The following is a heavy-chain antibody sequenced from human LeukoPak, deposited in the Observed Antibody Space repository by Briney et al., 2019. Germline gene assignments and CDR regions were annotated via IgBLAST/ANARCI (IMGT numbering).Heavy chain of an antibody. J-gene: IGHJ4*02. CDR2: ISYDGSNK. V-gene: IGHV3-30*04. CDR1: GFTFSSYA. Sequence: PGGSQRLSCAASGFTFSSYAMHWVRQAPGKGLEWVAVISYDGSNKYYADSVKGRFTISRDNSKNTLYLQMNSLRAEDTAVYYCSWFGELFQNYYFDYWGQGTLVTVSS. D-gene: IGHD3-10*01. CDR3: SWFGELFQNYYFDY.